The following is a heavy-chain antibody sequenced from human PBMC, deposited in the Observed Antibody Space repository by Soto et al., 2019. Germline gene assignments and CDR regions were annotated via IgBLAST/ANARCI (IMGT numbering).Heavy chain of an antibody. V-gene: IGHV1-46*01. CDR2: VNPSGGST. CDR3: AREENCSDGICYSEYFQR. Sequence: GASVKVSCKASGYIFTAYSMHWVRQAPGQGLEWMGVVNPSGGSTNYAQKFQGRITMTRDTSTSPVYMDLSSLTSEDTAVYYCAREENCSDGICYSEYFQRWGQGTLVTVSS. D-gene: IGHD2-15*01. CDR1: GYIFTAYS. J-gene: IGHJ1*01.